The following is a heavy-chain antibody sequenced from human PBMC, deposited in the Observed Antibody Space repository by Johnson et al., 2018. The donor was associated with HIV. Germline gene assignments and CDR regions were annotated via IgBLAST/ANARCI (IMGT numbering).Heavy chain of an antibody. D-gene: IGHD3-10*01. CDR3: AREFRELDAVDI. CDR1: GFTFSSYA. CDR2: IKQDGSEK. Sequence: EVQLVESGGGVVQPGRSLRLSCAASGFTFSSYAMHWVRQAPGKGLEWVANIKQDGSEKYYVDSVKGRFTISRDNAKNSLYLQMNSLRAEDTAGYYCAREFRELDAVDIWGQGTMVTVSS. V-gene: IGHV3-7*03. J-gene: IGHJ3*02.